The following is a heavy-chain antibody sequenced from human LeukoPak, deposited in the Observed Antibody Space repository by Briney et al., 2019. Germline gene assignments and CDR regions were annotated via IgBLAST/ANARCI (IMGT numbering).Heavy chain of an antibody. J-gene: IGHJ4*02. CDR1: GGSISSSSYY. D-gene: IGHD2-2*02. CDR3: ARESEPAAISYGGSFDY. CDR2: IYYSGST. V-gene: IGHV4-39*01. Sequence: KPSETLSLTCTVSGGSISSSSYYWGWIRQPPGKGLEWIGSIYYSGSTYYNPSLKSRVTISVDTSKNQFSLKLSSVTAADTAVYYCARESEPAAISYGGSFDYWGQGTLVTVSS.